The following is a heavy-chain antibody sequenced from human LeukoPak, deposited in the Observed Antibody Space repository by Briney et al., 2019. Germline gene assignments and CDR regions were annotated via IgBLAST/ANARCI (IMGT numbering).Heavy chain of an antibody. CDR2: IYYSGNT. J-gene: IGHJ4*02. V-gene: IGHV4-59*01. D-gene: IGHD2-15*01. CDR1: GASISSYS. CDR3: ARFVGSGLDY. Sequence: TSETLPLTCSVSGASISSYSWSWIRQPPGKGLEWIGYIYYSGNTNYNPSLKNRVTISVDTSNNEVSLNLSSVTAADTAVYYCARFVGSGLDYWGQGTLLTVSS.